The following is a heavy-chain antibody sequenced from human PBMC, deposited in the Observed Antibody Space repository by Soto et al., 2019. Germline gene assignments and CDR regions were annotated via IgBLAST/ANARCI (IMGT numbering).Heavy chain of an antibody. CDR3: ARDHGIVVVVAAVDY. J-gene: IGHJ4*02. CDR2: ISYDGSNK. V-gene: IGHV3-30-3*01. CDR1: GFTFSSYA. D-gene: IGHD2-15*01. Sequence: GGSLRLSCAASGFTFSSYAMHWVRQAPGKGLEWVAVISYDGSNKYYADSVKGRFTISRDNSKNTLYLQMNSLRAEDTAVYYWARDHGIVVVVAAVDYWGQGTLVTVSS.